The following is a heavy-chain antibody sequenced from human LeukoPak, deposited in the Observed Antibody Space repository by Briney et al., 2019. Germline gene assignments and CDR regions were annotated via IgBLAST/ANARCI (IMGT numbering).Heavy chain of an antibody. CDR1: GYTFTSYG. CDR3: ARSPLGYDSWSGPPFDY. CDR2: ISAYNGNT. D-gene: IGHD3-3*01. V-gene: IGHV1-18*01. J-gene: IGHJ4*02. Sequence: ASVKVSCKASGYTFTSYGICWVRQAPGQGLEWMGWISAYNGNTNYAQKLQGRVTMTTDTSTSTAYMELRSLRSDDTAVYYCARSPLGYDSWSGPPFDYWGQGTLVTVSS.